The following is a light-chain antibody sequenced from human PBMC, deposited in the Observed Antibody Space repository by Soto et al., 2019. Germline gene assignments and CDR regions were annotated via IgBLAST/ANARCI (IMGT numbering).Light chain of an antibody. Sequence: QSALTQPASVSGSPGQSITISCTGTRDDVGGYNYVSWYQQYPGKAPKLMIYEVSYRPSGVSNRFSGSRSGHTASLSISGLQAEDEADYYCSAYTNLGPLVFGGGTKVTVL. J-gene: IGLJ3*02. CDR2: EVS. CDR3: SAYTNLGPLV. V-gene: IGLV2-14*01. CDR1: RDDVGGYNY.